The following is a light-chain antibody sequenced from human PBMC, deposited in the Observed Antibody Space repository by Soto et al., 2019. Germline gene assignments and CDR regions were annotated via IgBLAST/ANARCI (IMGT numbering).Light chain of an antibody. Sequence: EIVLTQSPATLSLSPGERATLSCRASQSVSRYLAWYQQKPGQAPRLLIYDASNRATGISARFSGSGSGTEFTLTISSLQSEDFAVYYCQQYNNWPPWTFGQGTKVDIK. CDR2: DAS. CDR1: QSVSRY. J-gene: IGKJ1*01. CDR3: QQYNNWPPWT. V-gene: IGKV3-11*01.